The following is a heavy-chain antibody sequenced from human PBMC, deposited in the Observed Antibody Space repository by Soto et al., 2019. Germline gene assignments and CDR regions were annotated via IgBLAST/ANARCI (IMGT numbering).Heavy chain of an antibody. CDR2: ISGSGGST. J-gene: IGHJ5*02. CDR1: GFTFSSYA. V-gene: IGHV3-23*01. Sequence: PGGSLRLSCAASGFTFSSYAMSWVRQAPGKGLEWVSAISGSGGSTYYADSVKGRFTISRDNSNNTLYLQMNSLRAEDTAVYYCATDFLSGSYFLWFETWGQGTLVTVSS. D-gene: IGHD3-10*01. CDR3: ATDFLSGSYFLWFET.